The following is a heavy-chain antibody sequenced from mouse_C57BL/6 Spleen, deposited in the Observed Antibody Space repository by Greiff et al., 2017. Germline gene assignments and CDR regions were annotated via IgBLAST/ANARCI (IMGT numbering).Heavy chain of an antibody. CDR3: AREAGSSYWYFDV. V-gene: IGHV5-16*01. D-gene: IGHD1-1*01. CDR2: INYDGSST. J-gene: IGHJ1*03. CDR1: GFTFSDYY. Sequence: EVKVEESEGGLVQPGSSMKLSCTASGFTFSDYYMAWVRQVPEKGLEWVANINYDGSSTYYLASLKSRFIISRDNAKNILYLQMSSLKSEDTATYYCAREAGSSYWYFDVWGTGTTVTVSS.